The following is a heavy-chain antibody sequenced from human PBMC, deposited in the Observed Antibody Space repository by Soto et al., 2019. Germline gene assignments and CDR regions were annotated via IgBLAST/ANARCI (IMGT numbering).Heavy chain of an antibody. CDR3: ARDRLEASIYGMDV. Sequence: SETLSLTCSVSGGSLIGYYWSWIRQPAGKGLEWIGRVYNSGRINYNPSLKNRVTMSVDMSKNQFSLKMTSVTAADTAVYYCARDRLEASIYGMDVWGRGTTVTVYS. V-gene: IGHV4-4*07. J-gene: IGHJ6*02. CDR2: VYNSGRI. D-gene: IGHD1-1*01. CDR1: GGSLIGYY.